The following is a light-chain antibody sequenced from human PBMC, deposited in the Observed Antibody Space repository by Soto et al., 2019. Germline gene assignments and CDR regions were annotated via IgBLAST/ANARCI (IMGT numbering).Light chain of an antibody. CDR1: QSVGAY. CDR2: DAS. Sequence: EIVLTQSPATLSLSPGERATLSCRASQSVGAYLAWYQQKPGQAPRLLIYDASSRAAGIPARFSGSGSGTDFTLTISSLEPEDSAVYYCQQRNNFLFGPGTKVEIK. CDR3: QQRNNFL. V-gene: IGKV3-11*01. J-gene: IGKJ3*01.